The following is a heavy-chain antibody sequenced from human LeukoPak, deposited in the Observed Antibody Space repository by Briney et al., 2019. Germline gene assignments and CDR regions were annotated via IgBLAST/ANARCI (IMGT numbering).Heavy chain of an antibody. CDR3: ATGTRRWFVS. CDR2: VDTEDGDT. V-gene: IGHV1-69-2*01. D-gene: IGHD3/OR15-3a*01. Sequence: ASVKISCKASGYTFTDQFINWMKQGPGKGLEWVGRVDTEDGDTVYTPQSGGRLKMTADTSAETAYMEVSNLRLDDTAVYYCATGTRRWFVSWGQGTLVTVSS. CDR1: GYTFTDQF. J-gene: IGHJ5*01.